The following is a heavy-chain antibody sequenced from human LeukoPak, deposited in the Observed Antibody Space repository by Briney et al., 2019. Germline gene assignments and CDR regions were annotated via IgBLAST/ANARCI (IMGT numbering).Heavy chain of an antibody. CDR2: FDPEDGET. J-gene: IGHJ4*02. V-gene: IGHV1-24*01. CDR1: GYTLTELS. CDR3: ATDPPTYYDFWSGYYF. D-gene: IGHD3-3*01. Sequence: ASVKVSCKVSGYTLTELSMHWVRQAPGKGLEWMGGFDPEDGETIYAQKFQGRVTMTEDTSTDTAYMELSSLRSEDTAVYYCATDPPTYYDFWSGYYFWGQGTLVTVSS.